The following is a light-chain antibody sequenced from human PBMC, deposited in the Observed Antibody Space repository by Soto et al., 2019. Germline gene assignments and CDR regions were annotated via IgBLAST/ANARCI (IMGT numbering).Light chain of an antibody. Sequence: EIVLTQSPGTLSLSPGERATLSCRASQSISSNYLAWYQQKPGQAPRLLIDAASSRDTGIPDRFSGSGSGTDFTLTISRLQPEDFAVYYCQQYGRSPCTFGQGTKVEIK. J-gene: IGKJ1*01. CDR1: QSISSNY. V-gene: IGKV3-20*01. CDR2: AAS. CDR3: QQYGRSPCT.